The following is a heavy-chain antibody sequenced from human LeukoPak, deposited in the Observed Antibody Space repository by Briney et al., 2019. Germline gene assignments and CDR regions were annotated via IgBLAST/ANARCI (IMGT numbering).Heavy chain of an antibody. CDR2: ITSDGDNT. Sequence: GGSLRLSCAASGFTFSAFAMTWVRQAPGKGLEWVSTITSDGDNTYSADSVKGRITFSRDNSKNTLSLRLRSLRAEDTAVYYCAKDLSYTSGSSDYWGQGTLVTVSS. D-gene: IGHD6-19*01. V-gene: IGHV3-23*01. J-gene: IGHJ4*02. CDR3: AKDLSYTSGSSDY. CDR1: GFTFSAFA.